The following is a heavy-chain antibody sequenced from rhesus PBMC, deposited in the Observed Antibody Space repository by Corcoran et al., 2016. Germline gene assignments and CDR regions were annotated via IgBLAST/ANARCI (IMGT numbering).Heavy chain of an antibody. CDR1: VVSISGYS. D-gene: IGHD2-39*01. CDR3: ARSGLAYCSRGVCPYYCDY. CDR2: IRGSSGST. V-gene: IGHV4-165*02. Sequence: QVQLQESGPGLVKTSETLSLTCAVSVVSISGYSLTWTLNPPSAELIAIRYIRGSSGSTYDNPSLKSRVTISTDTSKNQFARKLSSVTAADTAVYYCARSGLAYCSRGVCPYYCDYWGQGVLVTVSS. J-gene: IGHJ4*01.